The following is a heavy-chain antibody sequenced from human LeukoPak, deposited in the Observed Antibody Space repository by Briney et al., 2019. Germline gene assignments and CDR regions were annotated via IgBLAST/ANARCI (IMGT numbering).Heavy chain of an antibody. CDR3: ARGRGYCTNGVCYLANYYYYMDV. D-gene: IGHD2-8*01. CDR2: INHSGST. J-gene: IGHJ6*03. V-gene: IGHV4-34*01. Sequence: SETLSLTCGVYSGSFSGFYWSWIRQPPGKGLEWIGEINHSGSTNYNPSLKSRVTISVDTSKNQFSLKLSSVTAADTAVYYCARGRGYCTNGVCYLANYYYYMDVWGKGTTVTVSS. CDR1: SGSFSGFY.